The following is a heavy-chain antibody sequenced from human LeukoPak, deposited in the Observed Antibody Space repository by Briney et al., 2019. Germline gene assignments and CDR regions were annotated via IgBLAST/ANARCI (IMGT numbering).Heavy chain of an antibody. CDR2: INTNTGNP. V-gene: IGHV7-4-1*02. CDR3: ARGLNKGTLRYFDWLSKGFDY. D-gene: IGHD3-9*01. CDR1: GYTFTSYD. Sequence: ASVKVSCKASGYTFTSYDINWVRQATGQGLEWMGWINTNTGNPTYAQGFTGRFVFSLDTSVSTAYLQISSLKAEDTAVYYCARGLNKGTLRYFDWLSKGFDYWGQGTLVTVSS. J-gene: IGHJ4*02.